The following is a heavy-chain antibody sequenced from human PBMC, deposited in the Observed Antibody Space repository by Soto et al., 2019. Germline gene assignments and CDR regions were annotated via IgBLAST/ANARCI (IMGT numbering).Heavy chain of an antibody. Sequence: GESLKISCKGSGYSFTSCWIGWVRQMPGKGLGWMGIIYPGDSDTRYSPSFQGQVTISADKSISTAYLQWSSLKASDTAMYYCERVWYGNWFDPWGQGTLVTVSS. J-gene: IGHJ5*02. CDR2: IYPGDSDT. CDR1: GYSFTSCW. V-gene: IGHV5-51*01. D-gene: IGHD3-10*01. CDR3: ERVWYGNWFDP.